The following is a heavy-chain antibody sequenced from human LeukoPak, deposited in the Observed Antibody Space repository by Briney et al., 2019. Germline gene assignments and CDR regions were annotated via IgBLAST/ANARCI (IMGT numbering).Heavy chain of an antibody. Sequence: SETLSLTCSVSGYSISNGYCWGWIRQPPGKGLEWIGSIYHSGTTYYNPSLKSRVTISVDTSKNQFSLKLSSLPAADTAVYYCARFPHYYDSSNSYIRLYLDYWGQRSLVTVSS. CDR2: IYHSGTT. J-gene: IGHJ4*02. D-gene: IGHD3-22*01. CDR3: ARFPHYYDSSNSYIRLYLDY. CDR1: GYSISNGYC. V-gene: IGHV4-38-2*02.